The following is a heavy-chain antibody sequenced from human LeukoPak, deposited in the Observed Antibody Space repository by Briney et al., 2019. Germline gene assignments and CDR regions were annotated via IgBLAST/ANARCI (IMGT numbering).Heavy chain of an antibody. V-gene: IGHV1-58*02. Sequence: GASVKVSCKASGYTFTGYYMHWVRQAPGQRLEWIGWIIVGSGTTNYAQSLQGRLTITRDMSTNTAYMELSSLRSEDTAVYYCAAERYGGISDCCNFEIWGQGTMVTVSS. CDR2: IIVGSGTT. CDR1: GYTFTGYY. CDR3: AAERYGGISDCCNFEI. D-gene: IGHD4-23*01. J-gene: IGHJ3*02.